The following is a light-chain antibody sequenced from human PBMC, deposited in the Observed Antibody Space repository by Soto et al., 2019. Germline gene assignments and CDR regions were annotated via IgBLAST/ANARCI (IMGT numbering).Light chain of an antibody. CDR3: SSYRSDSSYV. V-gene: IGLV2-14*01. CDR2: AVS. Sequence: QSALTQPASVSGSPGQSITISCTGTSSDVGLYDYASWYQQHPGKAPQLMIYAVSNRPSGVSNRFSASKSGNTASLFISGLQAEDEADYYCSSYRSDSSYVFGSGTKVTVL. J-gene: IGLJ1*01. CDR1: SSDVGLYDY.